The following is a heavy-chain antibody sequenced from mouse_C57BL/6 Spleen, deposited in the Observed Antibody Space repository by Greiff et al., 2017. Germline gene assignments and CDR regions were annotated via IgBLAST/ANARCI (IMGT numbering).Heavy chain of an antibody. J-gene: IGHJ2*01. V-gene: IGHV1-76*01. CDR3: SRGGDYFGFDY. CDR1: GYTFTDYN. Sequence: QVQLKESGAELVRPGASVKMSCKASGYTFTDYNINWVKQRHGQGLEWIARIYPGCGNTYYNEKFKGKATLTAEKSSSTAYMQLSSLTSEDSAVYFCSRGGDYFGFDYWRQGTTLTVSS. CDR2: IYPGCGNT. D-gene: IGHD1-1*01.